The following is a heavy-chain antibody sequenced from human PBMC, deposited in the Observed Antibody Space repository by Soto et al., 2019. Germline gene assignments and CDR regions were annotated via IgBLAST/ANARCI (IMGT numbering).Heavy chain of an antibody. CDR3: ARDRGGYDRLYYYHGMDV. Sequence: GGSLRLSCAASGFTFSDYYMSWIRQAPGKGLEYISYISSSSGSTNYADSVKGRFTISRDNAKNSLYLQMSSLRAEDTAVYYCARDRGGYDRLYYYHGMDVWGQETTVTVSS. V-gene: IGHV3-11*06. D-gene: IGHD5-12*01. J-gene: IGHJ6*02. CDR1: GFTFSDYY. CDR2: ISSSSGST.